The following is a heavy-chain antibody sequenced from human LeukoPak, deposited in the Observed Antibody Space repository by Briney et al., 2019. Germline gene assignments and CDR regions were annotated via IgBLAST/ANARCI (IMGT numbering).Heavy chain of an antibody. Sequence: SGPALVKPTQTLTLTCTFSGLSLSTRGVGVGWIRQPPGKALEWLALIYWDDDKRYSPSLKSRLTITKDTTKNQVVLTMTNMDPVDTATYYCARDSVPASIFYFDYWGQGTLVTVSS. V-gene: IGHV2-5*02. CDR1: GLSLSTRGVG. J-gene: IGHJ4*02. D-gene: IGHD2-2*01. CDR2: IYWDDDK. CDR3: ARDSVPASIFYFDY.